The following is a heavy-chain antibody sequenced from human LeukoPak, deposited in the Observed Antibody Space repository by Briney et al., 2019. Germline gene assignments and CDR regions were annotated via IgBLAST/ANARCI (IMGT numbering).Heavy chain of an antibody. CDR1: GFTFSDHA. D-gene: IGHD2-15*01. V-gene: IGHV3-21*01. CDR3: ARLSGGGFGKYYFDY. Sequence: GGSLRLSCAASGFTFSDHAMEWVRQAPGKGLEWVSSVSTTSSNIYYADSVRGRFTISRDNAKNSLYLRMNSLRAEDTAVYYCARLSGGGFGKYYFDYWGQGILVTVSS. J-gene: IGHJ4*02. CDR2: VSTTSSNI.